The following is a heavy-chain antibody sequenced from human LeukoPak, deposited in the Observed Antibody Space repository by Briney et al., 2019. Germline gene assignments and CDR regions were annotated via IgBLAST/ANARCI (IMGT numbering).Heavy chain of an antibody. CDR1: GFTFSSYW. D-gene: IGHD2-21*01. J-gene: IGHJ5*02. CDR2: IKQDGSEK. Sequence: PGGSLRLSCAASGFTFSSYWMSWVRQAPGKGLEWVANIKQDGSEKYYVDSVKGRFTISRDNAKNSLYLQMNSLRAEDTAVYYCARDLPLGDRDWFDPWGQGTLVTVSS. V-gene: IGHV3-7*01. CDR3: ARDLPLGDRDWFDP.